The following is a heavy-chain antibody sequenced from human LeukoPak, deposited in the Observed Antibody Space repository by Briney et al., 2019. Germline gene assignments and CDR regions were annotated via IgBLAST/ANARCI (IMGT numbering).Heavy chain of an antibody. CDR1: GYTFTGYY. V-gene: IGHV1-2*02. CDR2: INPNSGDT. CDR3: ARDRSRYFDY. J-gene: IGHJ4*02. Sequence: ASVKASCKASGYTFTGYYMHWVRQAPGQGLEWMGWINPNSGDTNYAQKFQGRVTMTRDTSISTAYMELGRLRSDDTAVYYCARDRSRYFDYWGQGTLVTVSS.